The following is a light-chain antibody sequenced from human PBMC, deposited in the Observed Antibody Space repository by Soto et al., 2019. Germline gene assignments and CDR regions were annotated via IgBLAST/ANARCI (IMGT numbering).Light chain of an antibody. CDR1: QSVRSN. V-gene: IGKV3-15*01. J-gene: IGKJ4*01. CDR3: QQYNDWPPLT. Sequence: EIVMTQSPGTLSVSPGERVTLSCRASQSVRSNLAWYQQKPGQAPRLLIYSASTRATGVPARFSGSGSGTEFTLTISSLQSEDFAVYYCQQYNDWPPLTFGGGTKVDIK. CDR2: SAS.